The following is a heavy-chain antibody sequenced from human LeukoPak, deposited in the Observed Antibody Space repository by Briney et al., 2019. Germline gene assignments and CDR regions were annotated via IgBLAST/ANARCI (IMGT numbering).Heavy chain of an antibody. J-gene: IGHJ4*02. CDR3: AKPIAKRVFDY. D-gene: IGHD2-15*01. CDR1: GFTISSYD. V-gene: IGHV3-23*01. Sequence: GGSLRLTCAASGFTISSYDMSWVRQAPGRGREEGTAISCSGGSTYYADFVKGRVTISGDNSKNTLYLQLSSVTAEDTAVYYCAKPIAKRVFDYWGQGTLVTVSS. CDR2: ISCSGGST.